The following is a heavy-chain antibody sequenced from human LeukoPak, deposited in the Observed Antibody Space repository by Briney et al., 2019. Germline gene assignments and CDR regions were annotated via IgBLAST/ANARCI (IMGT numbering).Heavy chain of an antibody. CDR2: IYHSGST. J-gene: IGHJ5*02. V-gene: IGHV4-30-2*01. D-gene: IGHD6-19*01. CDR1: GGSISSGGYY. Sequence: SQTLSLTCTVAGGSISSGGYYWSCIRQPPGKGLECIGYIYHSGSTYYNPSLKSRVTISVDTSKNQFSLKLSSVTAADTAVYYCARDTFSSDWYYPGWFDPWSQGTLVTVSS. CDR3: ARDTFSSDWYYPGWFDP.